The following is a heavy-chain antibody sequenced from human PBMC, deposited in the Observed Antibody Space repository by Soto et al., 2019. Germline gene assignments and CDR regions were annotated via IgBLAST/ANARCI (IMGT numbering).Heavy chain of an antibody. J-gene: IGHJ4*02. CDR3: ARLIDFGDYALDY. CDR2: IFDSGST. D-gene: IGHD4-17*01. Sequence: PSETLSLTCTVSGGSISSYYWSWIRQPPGKGLEWIGNIFDSGSTNYNPSLKSRVTISVDTSKNQFSLKLSSVTAADTAVYYCARLIDFGDYALDYWGQGTLVTVSS. V-gene: IGHV4-59*08. CDR1: GGSISSYY.